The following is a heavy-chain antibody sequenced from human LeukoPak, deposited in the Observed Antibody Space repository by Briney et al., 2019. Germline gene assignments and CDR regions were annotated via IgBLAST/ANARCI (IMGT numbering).Heavy chain of an antibody. J-gene: IGHJ5*02. V-gene: IGHV3-74*01. CDR1: GFTLRSYW. CDR2: INSDGSSI. D-gene: IGHD1-26*01. Sequence: GGSLRLSCAASGFTLRSYWMHWVRQAPGKGLVRVARINSDGSSITYDDSVQGRFTISRDNAKNTLYLHVDSLRAEDTAVYYCCNGSYSFYLWGQGTLVAVSS. CDR3: CNGSYSFYL.